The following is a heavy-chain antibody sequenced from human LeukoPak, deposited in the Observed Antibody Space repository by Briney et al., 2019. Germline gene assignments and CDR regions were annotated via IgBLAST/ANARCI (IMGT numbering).Heavy chain of an antibody. CDR2: IRSKAYGGTT. Sequence: GRSLRLSCTASGFTFGDYAMSWVRQAPGKGLEWVGFIRSKAYGGTTEYAASVKGRFTISRDDSKSIAYLQMNSLKTEDTAVYYCTRDPGINPRYCSSTSCYYDYYYGMDVWGKGTTVTVSS. J-gene: IGHJ6*04. CDR1: GFTFGDYA. D-gene: IGHD2-2*01. CDR3: TRDPGINPRYCSSTSCYYDYYYGMDV. V-gene: IGHV3-49*04.